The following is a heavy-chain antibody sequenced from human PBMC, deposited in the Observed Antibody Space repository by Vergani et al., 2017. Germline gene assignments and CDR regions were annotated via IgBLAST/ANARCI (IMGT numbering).Heavy chain of an antibody. D-gene: IGHD3-3*01. J-gene: IGHJ4*02. CDR3: ARGAGKNTIFGVVIISYFDY. Sequence: QVQLVQSGAEVKKPGASVKVSCKASGYTFTSYAMHWVRQAPGQRLEWMGWINAGNGNTKYSQKFQGRVTITRDTSASTAYMELSSLRSEDTAVYYCARGAGKNTIFGVVIISYFDYWGQGTLVTVSS. CDR1: GYTFTSYA. V-gene: IGHV1-3*01. CDR2: INAGNGNT.